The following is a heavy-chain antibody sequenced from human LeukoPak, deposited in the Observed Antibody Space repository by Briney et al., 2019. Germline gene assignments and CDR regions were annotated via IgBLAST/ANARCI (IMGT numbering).Heavy chain of an antibody. CDR3: ARGAYYYDSSGLFDH. Sequence: GASVTVSCTASGYTFTAYYIHWVRQAPGQGPEWMGWINPNSGVTKSAQRFQGRVTMTRDTSISTAYMELSSLRSDDTAMYYCARGAYYYDSSGLFDHWGQGTLVTVSS. V-gene: IGHV1-2*02. J-gene: IGHJ4*02. D-gene: IGHD3-22*01. CDR1: GYTFTAYY. CDR2: INPNSGVT.